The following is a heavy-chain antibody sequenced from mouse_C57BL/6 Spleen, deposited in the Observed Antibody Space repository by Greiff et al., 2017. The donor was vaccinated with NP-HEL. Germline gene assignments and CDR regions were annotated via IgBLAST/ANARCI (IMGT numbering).Heavy chain of an antibody. D-gene: IGHD1-1*01. Sequence: QVHVKQPGAELVKPGASVKLSCKASGYTFTSYWMHWVKQRPGRGLEWIGRIDPNSGGTKYNEKFKSKATLTVDKPSSTAYMQLSSLTSEDSAVYYCASPNYYGSRGAMDYWGQGTSVTVSS. CDR3: ASPNYYGSRGAMDY. CDR1: GYTFTSYW. V-gene: IGHV1-72*01. J-gene: IGHJ4*01. CDR2: IDPNSGGT.